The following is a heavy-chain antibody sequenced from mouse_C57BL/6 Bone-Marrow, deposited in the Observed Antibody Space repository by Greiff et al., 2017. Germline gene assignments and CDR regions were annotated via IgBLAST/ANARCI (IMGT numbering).Heavy chain of an antibody. V-gene: IGHV7-3*01. D-gene: IGHD1-1*01. Sequence: EVKLVESGGGLVQPGGSLSLSCAASGFTFTDYYMSWVRQPPGKALEWLGFIRNKANGYTTEYSASVKGRFTISRDNSPSILYLQMHALRAEYSATYFCASSNYCGSYWYFDVWGTGTTVTVSS. J-gene: IGHJ1*03. CDR1: GFTFTDYY. CDR3: ASSNYCGSYWYFDV. CDR2: IRNKANGYTT.